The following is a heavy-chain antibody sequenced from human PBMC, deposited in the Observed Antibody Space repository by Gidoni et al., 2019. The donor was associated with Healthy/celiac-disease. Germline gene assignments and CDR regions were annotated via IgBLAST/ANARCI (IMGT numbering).Heavy chain of an antibody. CDR2: IYYSGST. V-gene: IGHV4-39*01. CDR1: RGSISSSSYS. CDR3: ARQGGGITIFGVVTPYNWFDP. Sequence: QLQLQASGPRLVKPSETLSLTCTVSRGSISSSSYSLGWIRQPQGKGLEWIGSIYYSGSTYYNPSLKSRVTISVDTSKNQFSLKLSSVTAADTAVYYCARQGGGITIFGVVTPYNWFDPWGQGTLVTVSS. D-gene: IGHD3-3*01. J-gene: IGHJ5*02.